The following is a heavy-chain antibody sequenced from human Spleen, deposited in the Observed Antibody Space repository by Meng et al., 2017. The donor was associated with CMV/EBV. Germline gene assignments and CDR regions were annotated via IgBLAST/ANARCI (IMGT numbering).Heavy chain of an antibody. Sequence: QLVLQGAGPVCVKPSDILSLPCIVSGGSISSSSDYWGWIRQPPGKGLEWIGSIYYSGSTYYNPSLKSRVTISVDTSKNQFSLKLSSVTAADTAVYYCASTLPKPHHYGSGGLDYWGQGTLVTVSS. J-gene: IGHJ4*02. D-gene: IGHD3-10*01. V-gene: IGHV4-39*07. CDR2: IYYSGST. CDR1: GGSISSSSDY. CDR3: ASTLPKPHHYGSGGLDY.